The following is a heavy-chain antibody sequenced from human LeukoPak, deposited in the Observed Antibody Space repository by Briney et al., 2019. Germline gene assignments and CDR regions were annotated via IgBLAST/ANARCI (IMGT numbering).Heavy chain of an antibody. CDR2: INPSYGST. Sequence: GASVNVSFKASGYTFTSYYMHWVRQAPGQGLEWMGIINPSYGSTNYPQKFQGRVTMTRDTATSTVYLEVSSLRSEDTAMYYCAKARSRRYLGDWGKGNLVRVPS. CDR1: GYTFTSYY. D-gene: IGHD1-1*01. V-gene: IGHV1-46*01. J-gene: IGHJ4*02. CDR3: AKARSRRYLGD.